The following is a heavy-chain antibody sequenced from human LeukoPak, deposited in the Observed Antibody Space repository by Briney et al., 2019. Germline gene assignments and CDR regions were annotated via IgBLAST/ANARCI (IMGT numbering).Heavy chain of an antibody. D-gene: IGHD7-27*01. J-gene: IGHJ3*02. CDR2: ICTSGST. Sequence: SETLSLTCTVSGGSISSGSYYWSWIRQPAGKGLEWIGRICTSGSTNYNPSLKSRATISVDTSKNQFSLKLSSVTAADTAVYYCARTGDGFTGAFDIWGQGTMVTVSS. V-gene: IGHV4-61*02. CDR3: ARTGDGFTGAFDI. CDR1: GGSISSGSYY.